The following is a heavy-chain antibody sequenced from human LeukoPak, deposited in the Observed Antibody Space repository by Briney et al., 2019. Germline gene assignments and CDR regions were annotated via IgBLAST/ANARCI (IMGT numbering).Heavy chain of an antibody. CDR2: ISGDGTTT. V-gene: IGHV3-74*01. Sequence: GSLRLSCAASGFTFSNYWMHWVRQAPGKGLVWVSRISGDGTTTTYADSVKGRFTISRDNAKNILYLQMNSLRAEDTAVYYCVRGGVDYWGQGTLVTVSS. J-gene: IGHJ4*02. CDR1: GFTFSNYW. CDR3: VRGGVDY. D-gene: IGHD3-16*01.